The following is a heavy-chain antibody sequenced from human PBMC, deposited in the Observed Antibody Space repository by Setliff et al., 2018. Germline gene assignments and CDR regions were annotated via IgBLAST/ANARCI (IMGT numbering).Heavy chain of an antibody. CDR2: IHQRGRT. CDR1: GGSISSMSYY. Sequence: SETLSLTCTVSGGSISSMSYYWGWIRQPPGKGLEWLATIHQRGRTYYNPSLNSRVTTSLDTSKNHFSLKLRSVTSEDSAVYYCASPGRDNLDSPFDAFDIWGQGTRVTVSS. CDR3: ASPGRDNLDSPFDAFDI. V-gene: IGHV4-39*02. J-gene: IGHJ3*02. D-gene: IGHD3-3*01.